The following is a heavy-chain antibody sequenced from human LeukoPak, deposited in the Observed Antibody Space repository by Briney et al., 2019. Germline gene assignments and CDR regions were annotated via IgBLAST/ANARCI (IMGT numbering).Heavy chain of an antibody. CDR2: ISYDGSNK. Sequence: PGRSLRLSCAASGFTFSSYAMHWVRQAPGKGLEWVAVISYDGSNKYYADSVKGRFTISRDNSKNTLYLQMNSLRAEDTAVYYCAKDRVLLYWGQGTLVTVSS. CDR3: AKDRVLLY. D-gene: IGHD1-26*01. V-gene: IGHV3-30-3*01. CDR1: GFTFSSYA. J-gene: IGHJ4*02.